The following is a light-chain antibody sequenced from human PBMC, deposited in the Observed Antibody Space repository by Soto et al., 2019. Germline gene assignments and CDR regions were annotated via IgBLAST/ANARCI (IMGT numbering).Light chain of an antibody. CDR1: QSVDSN. CDR2: GAS. V-gene: IGKV3D-15*01. Sequence: ERVMRHPRATLSSSAYYAANLSVRASQSVDSNLAWYQQKPGQTPRLLMYGASTRPTGIPARFSGSGSGTEFTLTIISLQSEDSAVYYCQQYNVWTLNFGGGTMVDI. J-gene: IGKJ4*01. CDR3: QQYNVWTLN.